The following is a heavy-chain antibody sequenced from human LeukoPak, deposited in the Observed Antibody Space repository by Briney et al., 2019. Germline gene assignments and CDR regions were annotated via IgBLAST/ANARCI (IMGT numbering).Heavy chain of an antibody. J-gene: IGHJ3*01. V-gene: IGHV3-7*01. CDR1: GFTIGSYW. D-gene: IGHD2/OR15-2a*01. CDR3: ARAGYYGDDAFDL. Sequence: GGSLRLSCAGSGFTIGSYWMSWVRQAPGKGLEWVANIRQDGSEKYYVDSVKGRLTISRDNAKNSLYLQMNSLRAEDTGIYYCARAGYYGDDAFDLWGQGTMVTVST. CDR2: IRQDGSEK.